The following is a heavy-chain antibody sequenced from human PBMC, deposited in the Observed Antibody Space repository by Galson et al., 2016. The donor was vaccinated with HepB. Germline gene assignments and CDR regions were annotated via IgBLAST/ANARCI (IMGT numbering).Heavy chain of an antibody. CDR1: GFSFSSYA. CDR3: ARDSGEYDLWSAYY. V-gene: IGHV3-23*01. D-gene: IGHD3-3*01. Sequence: SLRLSCAASGFSFSSYAMSWVRQAPGKGLEWVSSITQSGSNPKYADSLQGRFTVSRDNSKNTPYLQMNALRADDTAFYYCARDSGEYDLWSAYYWGQGTLVTVS. CDR2: ITQSGSNP. J-gene: IGHJ4*02.